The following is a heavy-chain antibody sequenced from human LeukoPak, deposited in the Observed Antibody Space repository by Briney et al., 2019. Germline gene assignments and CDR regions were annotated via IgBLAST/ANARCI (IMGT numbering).Heavy chain of an antibody. CDR1: GFAFSSYS. D-gene: IGHD3-10*02. CDR2: IGSSSSSI. CDR3: ARDHIGGMFRLFDF. V-gene: IGHV3-21*05. J-gene: IGHJ4*02. Sequence: GGSLRLSCAASGFAFSSYSFNWVRQTPGKGLEWVSYIGSSSSSIYYADPVKGRFTISRDNAKNTLYLQMNSLRAEDAAVYYCARDHIGGMFRLFDFWGQGTLVTVSS.